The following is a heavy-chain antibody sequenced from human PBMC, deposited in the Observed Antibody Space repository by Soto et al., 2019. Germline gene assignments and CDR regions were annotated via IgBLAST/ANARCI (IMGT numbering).Heavy chain of an antibody. Sequence: LRLSCAASGFTFSSYSMNWVRQAPGKGLEWVSSISSSSSYIYYADSVKGRFTISRDNAKNSLYLQMNSLRAEDTAVYYCARDREMATITEYFDYWGQGTLVTVSS. CDR1: GFTFSSYS. V-gene: IGHV3-21*01. D-gene: IGHD5-12*01. CDR2: ISSSSSYI. CDR3: ARDREMATITEYFDY. J-gene: IGHJ4*02.